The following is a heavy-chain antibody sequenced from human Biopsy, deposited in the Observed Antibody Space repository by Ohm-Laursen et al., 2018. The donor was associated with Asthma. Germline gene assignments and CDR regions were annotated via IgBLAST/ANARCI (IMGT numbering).Heavy chain of an antibody. CDR2: IYHSGST. CDR1: GGSISSGGYS. D-gene: IGHD5-24*01. CDR3: ARVKDGYNFDY. V-gene: IGHV4-30-2*01. Sequence: TLSLTWAVSGGSISSGGYSWSWIRQPPRKGLEWIGYIYHSGSTYYNPSLKSRVTISVDRSKNQFSLKLSSVTAADTAVYYCARVKDGYNFDYWGQGTLVTVSS. J-gene: IGHJ4*02.